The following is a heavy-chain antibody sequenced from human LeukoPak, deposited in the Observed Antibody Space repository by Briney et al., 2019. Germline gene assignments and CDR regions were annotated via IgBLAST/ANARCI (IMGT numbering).Heavy chain of an antibody. D-gene: IGHD3-9*01. CDR1: DGSFSGYY. Sequence: SETLSLTCAVYDGSFSGYYWGWIRQPPGKGLEWIGEINHSGSTNYNPSLKSRVTISVDTSKNQFSLKLSSVTAADTAVYYCARGYGEDYDILTGNWFDPWGQGTLVTVSS. J-gene: IGHJ5*02. CDR2: INHSGST. V-gene: IGHV4-34*01. CDR3: ARGYGEDYDILTGNWFDP.